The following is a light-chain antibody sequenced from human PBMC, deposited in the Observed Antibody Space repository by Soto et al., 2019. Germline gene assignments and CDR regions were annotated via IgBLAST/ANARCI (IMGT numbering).Light chain of an antibody. V-gene: IGLV1-44*01. J-gene: IGLJ2*01. CDR3: AAWDDSLNGVV. CDR1: SSNIGSNS. Sequence: QSMLTQPPSASGTPGQRVTISCSGSSSNIGSNSVNWYQQLPGTAPKLLIYDNDQRPSGVPDRFSGSKSGTSASLAISGLQSEDEADCFCAAWDDSLNGVVFGGGTKLTVL. CDR2: DND.